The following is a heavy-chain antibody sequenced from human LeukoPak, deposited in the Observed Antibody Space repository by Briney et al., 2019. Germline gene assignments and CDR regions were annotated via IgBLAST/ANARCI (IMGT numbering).Heavy chain of an antibody. J-gene: IGHJ6*02. CDR3: ARSGLDSRYYFGMDV. D-gene: IGHD5-12*01. CDR1: GGSISSYY. CDR2: IYYSGST. V-gene: IGHV4-59*01. Sequence: SETLSLTCTVSGGSISSYYWSWIRQPPGGGREWIGYIYYSGSTNYNPSLKRRVTISLDTSKAQLSLKLRSVTAADTAVYYCARSGLDSRYYFGMDVWGQGTTVTVSS.